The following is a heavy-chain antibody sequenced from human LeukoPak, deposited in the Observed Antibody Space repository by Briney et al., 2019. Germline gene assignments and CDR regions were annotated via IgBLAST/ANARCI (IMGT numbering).Heavy chain of an antibody. CDR2: TYPGDSDT. V-gene: IGHV5-51*01. CDR3: ARQGDYSASWYNY. CDR1: GYSFSTYW. J-gene: IGHJ4*02. D-gene: IGHD6-13*01. Sequence: GESLKISCKGSGYSFSTYWIGWVRQTPGKGLEWMGITYPGDSDTKYSPSFQGQVTFSADRSVSTAYLQWSSLKASDTAIYFCARQGDYSASWYNYWGQGTLVTVSS.